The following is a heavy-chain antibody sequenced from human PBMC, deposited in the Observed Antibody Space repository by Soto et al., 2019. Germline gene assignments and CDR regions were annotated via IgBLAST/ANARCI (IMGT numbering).Heavy chain of an antibody. Sequence: QVQLVESGGGVVQPGRSLRLSCAASGFTFSSYAMHWVRQAPGKGLEWVAVISYDGSNKYYADSVKGRFTISRDNSKNTLYLQMNSLRAEDTAVYYCARDIGLGSGWYDWSWYFDLWGRGTLVTVSS. CDR3: ARDIGLGSGWYDWSWYFDL. J-gene: IGHJ2*01. CDR1: GFTFSSYA. D-gene: IGHD6-19*01. V-gene: IGHV3-30-3*01. CDR2: ISYDGSNK.